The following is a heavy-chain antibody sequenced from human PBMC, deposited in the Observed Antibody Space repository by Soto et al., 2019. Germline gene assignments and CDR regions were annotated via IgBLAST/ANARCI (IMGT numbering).Heavy chain of an antibody. D-gene: IGHD4-17*01. Sequence: ASVKVSCKVSGYTLTELSMHWVRQAPGKGLEWMGGFDPEDGETIYAQKFQGRVTMTEDTSTDTAYMELSSLRSEDTAVYYCATGPYYGGNHLFDYWGQGTLVTVSS. V-gene: IGHV1-24*01. CDR3: ATGPYYGGNHLFDY. CDR1: GYTLTELS. CDR2: FDPEDGET. J-gene: IGHJ4*02.